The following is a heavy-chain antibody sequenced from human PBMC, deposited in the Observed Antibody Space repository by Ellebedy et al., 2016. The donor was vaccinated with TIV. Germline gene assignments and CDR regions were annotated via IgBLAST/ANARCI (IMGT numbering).Heavy chain of an antibody. D-gene: IGHD3-16*01. CDR1: GGSVSAHY. CDR3: ARGREGGVYFDH. Sequence: MPGGSLRLSCAVYGGSVSAHYWSWIRQPPGKGLEWTREINHSGNTAYTNYNPSLKSRVSMSLDTSKNQFSLKLSSVTAADTAVYYCARGREGGVYFDHWGQGTLVTVSS. V-gene: IGHV4-34*01. CDR2: INHSGNT. J-gene: IGHJ4*02.